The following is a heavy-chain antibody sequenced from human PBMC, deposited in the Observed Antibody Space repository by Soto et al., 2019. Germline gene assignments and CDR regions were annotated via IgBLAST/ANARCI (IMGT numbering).Heavy chain of an antibody. V-gene: IGHV1-45*02. D-gene: IGHD5-18*01. CDR1: GYIFTYRY. Sequence: SVKVSCKASGYIFTYRYLYWVRQAPGQALEWMGWIIPYNGNTNYAQKFQDRFSITRESSLSTVYMELRSLRSDDTGMYYCAPYDIDDDGYHYMDSRGPGPLVTVSS. CDR3: APYDIDDDGYHYMDS. CDR2: IIPYNGNT. J-gene: IGHJ5*01.